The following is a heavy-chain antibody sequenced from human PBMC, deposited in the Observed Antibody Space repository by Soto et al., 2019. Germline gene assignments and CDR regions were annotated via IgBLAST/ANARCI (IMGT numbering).Heavy chain of an antibody. V-gene: IGHV3-23*01. CDR2: ISGSGGST. D-gene: IGHD3-22*01. CDR3: ARKMYYYDSSGPHAFDI. J-gene: IGHJ3*02. Sequence: GGSLRLSXAASGFTFSSYAMSWVRQAPGKGLEWVSAISGSGGSTYYADSVKGRFTISRDNSKNTLYLQMNSLRAEDTAVYYCARKMYYYDSSGPHAFDIWGQGTMVTVSS. CDR1: GFTFSSYA.